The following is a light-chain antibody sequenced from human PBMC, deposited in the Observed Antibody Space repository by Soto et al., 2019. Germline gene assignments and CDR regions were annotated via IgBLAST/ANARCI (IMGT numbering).Light chain of an antibody. CDR3: QQYNGYSGT. Sequence: DIQMTQSPSTLSASVGDRVTITCRASQSISSWLAWYQQKPGKAPKLLIYKASTLKSGVPSRFSGSGSGTEFTLTISSLQPDDFATYYCQQYNGYSGTFGQGTKVDIK. CDR1: QSISSW. CDR2: KAS. V-gene: IGKV1-5*03. J-gene: IGKJ1*01.